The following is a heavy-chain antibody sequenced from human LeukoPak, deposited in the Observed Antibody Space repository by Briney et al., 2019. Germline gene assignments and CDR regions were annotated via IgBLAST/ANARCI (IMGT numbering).Heavy chain of an antibody. CDR3: AKFSTFTGSSTDV. CDR1: GFTFDDYA. Sequence: GGSLRLSCAASGFTFDDYAMHWVRQAAGKGPEWVSGISWNSATIGYADSVKGRFTISRDNAKNSLYLHMNSLRAEDTALYYCAKFSTFTGSSTDVWGKGTTVTVSS. D-gene: IGHD2/OR15-2a*01. V-gene: IGHV3-9*01. CDR2: ISWNSATI. J-gene: IGHJ6*04.